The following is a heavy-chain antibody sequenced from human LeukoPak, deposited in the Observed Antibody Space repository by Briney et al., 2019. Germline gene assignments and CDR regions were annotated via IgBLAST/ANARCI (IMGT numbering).Heavy chain of an antibody. CDR3: AREGPNDAFDI. V-gene: IGHV3-48*01. CDR1: GFTFSSYS. CDR2: ISSSSSTI. J-gene: IGHJ3*02. Sequence: GGSLRLSCAASGFTFSSYSMNWVRQAPGKGLEWVSYISSSSSTIYYADSVKGRLTISRDNAKNSLYLQMNSLRAEDTAVYYCAREGPNDAFDIWGQGTMVTVSS.